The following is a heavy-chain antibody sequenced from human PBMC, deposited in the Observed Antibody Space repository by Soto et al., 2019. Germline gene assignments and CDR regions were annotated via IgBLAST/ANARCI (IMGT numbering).Heavy chain of an antibody. D-gene: IGHD3-3*01. J-gene: IGHJ3*02. Sequence: XGSLRLSCAPSGFSFSNYGMNWVRQAPGKGLEWVSGITKTGRSTFIADSVRGRFTISRDNLKNIMYLQMNSLRVDDTALYYCTKDAEAYDFAFDKWGQGTMVTVSS. CDR1: GFSFSNYG. CDR3: TKDAEAYDFAFDK. V-gene: IGHV3-23*01. CDR2: ITKTGRST.